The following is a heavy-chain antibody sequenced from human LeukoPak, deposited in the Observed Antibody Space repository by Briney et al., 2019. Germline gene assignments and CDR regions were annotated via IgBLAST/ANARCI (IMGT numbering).Heavy chain of an antibody. V-gene: IGHV1-2*02. CDR2: INPNSGGT. J-gene: IGHJ4*02. D-gene: IGHD3-3*01. CDR1: GYTFTGYY. Sequence: ASVKVSCKASGYTFTGYYMHWVPQAPGQGLERMGWINPNSGGTNYAQKFQGRVTMTRDTSISTAYMELSRLRSDDTAVYYCARNLCSSTSCYTYGVLRFLEWLLLNWGQGTLVTVSS. CDR3: ARNLCSSTSCYTYGVLRFLEWLLLN.